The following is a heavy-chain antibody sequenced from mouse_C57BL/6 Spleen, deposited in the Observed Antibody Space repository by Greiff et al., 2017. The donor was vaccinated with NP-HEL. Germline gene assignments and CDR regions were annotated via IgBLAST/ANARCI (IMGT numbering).Heavy chain of an antibody. CDR2: IDPEDGGT. D-gene: IGHD1-1*01. Sequence: VQLQQSGAELVRPGASVKLSCTASGFNITDYYMHWVKQRPEQGLEWIGRIDPEDGGTEYAPKFQGKATMTADTSSNTAYLQLSSLTSEDTAVYYCTTFFTTVVLDYWGQGTTLTVSS. CDR1: GFNITDYY. J-gene: IGHJ2*01. CDR3: TTFFTTVVLDY. V-gene: IGHV14-1*01.